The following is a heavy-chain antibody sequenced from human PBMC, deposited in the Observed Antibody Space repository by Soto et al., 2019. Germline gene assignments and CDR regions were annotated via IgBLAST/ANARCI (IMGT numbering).Heavy chain of an antibody. CDR1: GASTSSSSYY. V-gene: IGHV4-39*01. D-gene: IGHD3-3*01. Sequence: SETLSLSCSVSGASTSSSSYYRGWIRQPPGKGLEWIGNINYSGSTYYNPSLKSRVTISVDTSKNQFSLNLSSVTAADTAVYYCARTYYGGAGYCGQRILVNVS. J-gene: IGHJ4*02. CDR2: INYSGST. CDR3: ARTYYGGAGY.